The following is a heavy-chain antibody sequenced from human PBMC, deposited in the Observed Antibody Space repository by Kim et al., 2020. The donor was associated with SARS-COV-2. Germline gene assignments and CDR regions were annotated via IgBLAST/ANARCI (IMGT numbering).Heavy chain of an antibody. V-gene: IGHV4-59*01. CDR1: GGSISSYY. D-gene: IGHD4-17*01. J-gene: IGHJ1*01. CDR2: IYYSGST. Sequence: SETLSLTCTVSGGSISSYYWSWIRQPPGKGLEWIGYIYYSGSTNYNPSLKSRVTISVDTSKNQFSLKLSSVTAADTAVYYCARVPAYGGKRYFQHWGQGTLVTVSS. CDR3: ARVPAYGGKRYFQH.